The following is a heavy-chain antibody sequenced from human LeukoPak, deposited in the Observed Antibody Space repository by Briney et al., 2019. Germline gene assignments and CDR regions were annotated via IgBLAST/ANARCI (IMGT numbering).Heavy chain of an antibody. D-gene: IGHD6-13*01. CDR2: IDPDGSTT. Sequence: PGGSLRLSCAASGFTLSSYWMHWVRQAPGEGLVWVSRIDPDGSTTNYADSVTGRFTTSRDNAKNTLYLQMNSLRAEDTALYYCTRVQAGRAGLMDVWGRGTPVTVSS. CDR1: GFTLSSYW. CDR3: TRVQAGRAGLMDV. J-gene: IGHJ6*02. V-gene: IGHV3-74*01.